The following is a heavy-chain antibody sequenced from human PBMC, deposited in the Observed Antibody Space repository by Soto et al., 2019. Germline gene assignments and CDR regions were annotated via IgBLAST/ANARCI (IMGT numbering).Heavy chain of an antibody. CDR3: ARDYRGDSSGWTFDY. CDR1: GVSLTRCR. J-gene: IGHJ4*02. V-gene: IGHV3-48*02. D-gene: IGHD6-19*01. CDR2: MSSSSSTI. Sequence: RGPLRLSCPAAGVSLTRCRINRVRQAPGKGLEWVTYMSSSSSTIYYAYSVKGRFTISRDNAKNSLYLQMNSLRDEDTAVHYCARDYRGDSSGWTFDYWGQETLVTVSS.